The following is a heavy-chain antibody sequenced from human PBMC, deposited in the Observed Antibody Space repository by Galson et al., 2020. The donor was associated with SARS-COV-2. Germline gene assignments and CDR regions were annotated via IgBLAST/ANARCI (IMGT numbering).Heavy chain of an antibody. J-gene: IGHJ6*03. CDR3: AKGKKQWLSKPYYYYYYMDV. Sequence: SLNISCASPGFTFSSYVMPWVRQAPGKGLEWVATKWYAGSNKYYAASVKGRFTISRDNSKNTLYLQMNSLSAEETAVYYCAKGKKQWLSKPYYYYYYMDVWGQGTMVTVSS. CDR2: KWYAGSNK. CDR1: GFTFSSYV. D-gene: IGHD6-19*01. V-gene: IGHV3-33*06.